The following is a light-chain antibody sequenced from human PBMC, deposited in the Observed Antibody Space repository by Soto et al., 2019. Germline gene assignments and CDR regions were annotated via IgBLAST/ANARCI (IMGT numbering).Light chain of an antibody. CDR1: SSDVGSYNL. CDR2: VVS. V-gene: IGLV2-23*02. Sequence: QSALTQPASVSGSPGQSITISCTGTSSDVGSYNLVSWYQQHPGKAPKLMIYVVSKRPSGVSNRFSGSKSGNTASLTISGLQAEDEADYYCCSYAGRAYVFGTGTKVTVL. CDR3: CSYAGRAYV. J-gene: IGLJ1*01.